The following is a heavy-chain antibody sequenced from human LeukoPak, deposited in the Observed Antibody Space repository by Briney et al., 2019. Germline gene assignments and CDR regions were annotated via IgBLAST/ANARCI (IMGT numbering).Heavy chain of an antibody. J-gene: IGHJ4*02. Sequence: PGGSLRLSCAASGFIFSSYGMNWVRQAPGKGLEWISYISSSSSTIFYADSVKGRFTITRDNAKNSLFLRMNTLRAEDTAVYYCAKDQSHGYSLNYFDYWGQGTLVTVSS. CDR2: ISSSSSTI. CDR1: GFIFSSYG. V-gene: IGHV3-48*01. CDR3: AKDQSHGYSLNYFDY. D-gene: IGHD2-15*01.